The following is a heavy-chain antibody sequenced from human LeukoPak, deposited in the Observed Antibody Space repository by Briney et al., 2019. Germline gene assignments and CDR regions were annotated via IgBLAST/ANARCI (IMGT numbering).Heavy chain of an antibody. CDR2: INPNSGGT. J-gene: IGHJ2*01. CDR1: GYTFTSYY. CDR3: ARDLTKDWYFDL. Sequence: ASVKVSCKASGYTFTSYYMHWVRQAPGQGLEWMGWINPNSGGTNYAQKFQGRVTMTRDTSISTAYMELSRLRSDDTAVYYCARDLTKDWYFDLWGRGTLVTVSS. V-gene: IGHV1-2*02.